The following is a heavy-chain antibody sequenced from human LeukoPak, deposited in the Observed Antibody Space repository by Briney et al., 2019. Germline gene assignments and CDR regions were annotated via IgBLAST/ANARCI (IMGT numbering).Heavy chain of an antibody. CDR1: GFTFSSYG. V-gene: IGHV3-33*01. Sequence: GGSLRLSCAASGFTFSSYGMHWVRQAPGKGLEWVAVIWYDGSNKYYADSVKGRFTISRDNSKNTLYLQMNSLRAEDTAVYYCARGALYYYDSSGYYRTYDYYXXGMDVWGQGTTVTVSS. J-gene: IGHJ6*02. CDR3: ARGALYYYDSSGYYRTYDYYXXGMDV. D-gene: IGHD3-22*01. CDR2: IWYDGSNK.